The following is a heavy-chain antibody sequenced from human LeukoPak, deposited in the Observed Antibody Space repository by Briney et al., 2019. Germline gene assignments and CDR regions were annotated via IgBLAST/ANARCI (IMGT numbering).Heavy chain of an antibody. V-gene: IGHV4-34*01. CDR1: GGSFSGYY. J-gene: IGHJ5*02. Sequence: SETLSLTCAVYGGSFSGYYWSWIRQPPGKGLEWIGEINHSGSTNYNPSPKSRVTISVDTSKNQFSLKLSSVTAADTAVYYCARVWGGYYGSGIGWFDPWGQGTLVTVSS. D-gene: IGHD3-10*01. CDR3: ARVWGGYYGSGIGWFDP. CDR2: INHSGST.